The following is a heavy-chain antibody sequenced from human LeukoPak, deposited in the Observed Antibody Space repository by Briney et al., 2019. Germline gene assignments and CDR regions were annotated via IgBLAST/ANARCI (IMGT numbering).Heavy chain of an antibody. D-gene: IGHD6-19*01. CDR1: GFTFSSYA. CDR3: AKKAFSTGWTYFDY. J-gene: IGHJ4*02. CDR2: VDGGGGST. Sequence: GGSLRLSCAASGFTFSSYAMHWVRQAPGKWLEWVSAVDGGGGSTYYADSVKGRFTISRDNSKNTLFLQMNSLRADDTAVYYCAKKAFSTGWTYFDYWGQGLLVTVSS. V-gene: IGHV3-23*01.